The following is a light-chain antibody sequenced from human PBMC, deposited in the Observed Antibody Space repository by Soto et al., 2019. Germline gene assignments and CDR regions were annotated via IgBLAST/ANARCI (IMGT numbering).Light chain of an antibody. CDR3: QQYGSSPWT. CDR1: QSVSSNY. V-gene: IGKV3-20*01. Sequence: EIGLTQCPGTLSLSPGERATLSCRASQSVSSNYLAWYQQKPGQAPRPLIYGASSRATGIPDRFSGSGAGTDFTLTISRLEPEDFAVYYCQQYGSSPWTFGQGTKVDIK. CDR2: GAS. J-gene: IGKJ1*01.